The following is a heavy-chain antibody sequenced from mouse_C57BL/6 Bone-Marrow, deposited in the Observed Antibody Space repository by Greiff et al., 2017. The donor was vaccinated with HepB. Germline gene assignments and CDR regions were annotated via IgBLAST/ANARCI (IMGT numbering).Heavy chain of an antibody. CDR2: ISDGGSYT. Sequence: EVKLMESGGGLVKPGGSLKLSCAASGFTFSSYAMSWVRQTPEKRLEWVATISDGGSYTYYPDNVKGRFTISRDNAKNNLYLQMSHLKSEDTAMYYCARRYGNYGFAYWGQGTLVTVSA. CDR1: GFTFSSYA. CDR3: ARRYGNYGFAY. V-gene: IGHV5-4*03. J-gene: IGHJ3*01. D-gene: IGHD2-1*01.